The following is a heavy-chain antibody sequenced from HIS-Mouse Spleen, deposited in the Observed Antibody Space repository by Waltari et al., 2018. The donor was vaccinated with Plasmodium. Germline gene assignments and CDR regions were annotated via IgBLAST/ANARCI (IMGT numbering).Heavy chain of an antibody. CDR2: IKQEGSEK. CDR3: ASSWYWYFDL. CDR1: GFTFSSYW. J-gene: IGHJ2*01. V-gene: IGHV3-7*01. D-gene: IGHD6-13*01. Sequence: EVQLVESGGGLVQPGGSLRLSCQASGFTFSSYWMSWVRQAPGKGLECVANIKQEGSEKYYVDSVKGRFTSSRDNAKNALYLQMNSLRAEDTAVYYCASSWYWYFDLWGRGTLVTVSS.